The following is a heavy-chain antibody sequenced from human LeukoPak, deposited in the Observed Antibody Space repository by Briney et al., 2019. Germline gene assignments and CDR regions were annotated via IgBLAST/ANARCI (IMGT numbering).Heavy chain of an antibody. CDR3: ARIRLGESPADF. CDR1: GFRFTNYW. V-gene: IGHV5-51*01. D-gene: IGHD3-16*01. J-gene: IGHJ4*02. CDR2: IYPHDSDT. Sequence: GESLKISCKGSGFRFTNYWVAWVRQMPGKGLEWMGIIYPHDSDTRYSPLFQGQVTISADKSINTAYLQWSSLRVSDSAMYFCARIRLGESPADFWGQGTPVTVSS.